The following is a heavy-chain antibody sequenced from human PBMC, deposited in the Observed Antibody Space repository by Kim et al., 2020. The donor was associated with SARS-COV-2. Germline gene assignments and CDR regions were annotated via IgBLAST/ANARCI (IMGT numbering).Heavy chain of an antibody. CDR3: ARILSLGEAVAGDFDY. V-gene: IGHV5-51*01. Sequence: GESLKISCKGSGYSFTSYWIGWVRQMPGKGLEWMGIIYPGDSDTRYSPSFQGQVTISADKSISTAYLQWSSLKASDTAMYYCARILSLGEAVAGDFDYWGQGTLVTVSS. D-gene: IGHD6-19*01. CDR1: GYSFTSYW. CDR2: IYPGDSDT. J-gene: IGHJ4*02.